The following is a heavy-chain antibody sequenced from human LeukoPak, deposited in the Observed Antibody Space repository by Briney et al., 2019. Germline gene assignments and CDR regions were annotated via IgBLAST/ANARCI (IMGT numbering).Heavy chain of an antibody. CDR1: GFTFSSYE. V-gene: IGHV3-48*03. J-gene: IGHJ4*02. Sequence: PGGSLRLSCAASGFTFSSYEMNWVRQAPGKGLEWVSYISSSGSTIYYADSVKGRFTISRDNAKNSLYLQMNSLRAEDTAFYYCASVKWIAVAAFDYWGQGTLVTVSS. CDR3: ASVKWIAVAAFDY. CDR2: ISSSGSTI. D-gene: IGHD6-19*01.